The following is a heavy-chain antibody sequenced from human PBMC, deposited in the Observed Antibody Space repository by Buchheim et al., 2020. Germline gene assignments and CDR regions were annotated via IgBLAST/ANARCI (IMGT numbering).Heavy chain of an antibody. J-gene: IGHJ5*02. V-gene: IGHV2-5*01. CDR3: ARRRGGYDPQTGRVGDNWFDP. D-gene: IGHD5-12*01. Sequence: QITLKESGPTLVKPTQTLTLTCTFSGFSLSTSGVGVGWIRQPPGKALEWLALIYWHDDKRYSPSLKSRLPITKDTSKNQVVLTMTNMDPVDTATYYCARRRGGYDPQTGRVGDNWFDPWGQGTL. CDR2: IYWHDDK. CDR1: GFSLSTSGVG.